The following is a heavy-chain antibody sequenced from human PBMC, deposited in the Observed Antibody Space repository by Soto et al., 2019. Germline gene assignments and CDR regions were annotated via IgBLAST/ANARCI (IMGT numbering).Heavy chain of an antibody. Sequence: GGSLRLSCAASGFTFSSYGMHWVRQAPGKGLEWVAVISYDGSNKYYADSVKGRFTISRDNSKNTLYLQMNSLRAEGTAVYYCAKDFCSTSCYLMAYWGQGTLVTVSS. J-gene: IGHJ4*02. D-gene: IGHD2-2*01. CDR2: ISYDGSNK. CDR1: GFTFSSYG. CDR3: AKDFCSTSCYLMAY. V-gene: IGHV3-30*18.